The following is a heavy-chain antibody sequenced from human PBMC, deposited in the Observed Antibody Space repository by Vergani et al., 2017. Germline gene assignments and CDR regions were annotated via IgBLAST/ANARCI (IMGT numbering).Heavy chain of an antibody. CDR1: EYTFTSYW. Sequence: EVQLVQSGAEVKKPGESLKISCKGSEYTFTSYWIGWVRQMPGKGLEWMGIIYPGDSDTRYSPSFQGQVTISADKSISTAYLQWSSLKASDTAMYYCASPRAPDYLPSVDAFDIWGQGTMVTVSS. CDR2: IYPGDSDT. D-gene: IGHD2/OR15-2a*01. V-gene: IGHV5-51*01. J-gene: IGHJ3*02. CDR3: ASPRAPDYLPSVDAFDI.